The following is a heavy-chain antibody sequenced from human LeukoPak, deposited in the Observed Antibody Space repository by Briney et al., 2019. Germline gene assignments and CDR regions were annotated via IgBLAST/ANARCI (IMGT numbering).Heavy chain of an antibody. J-gene: IGHJ4*02. CDR3: ARGLTMVRGVLYYFDY. CDR1: GFTFSSYS. CDR2: ISSSSSYI. D-gene: IGHD3-10*01. V-gene: IGHV3-21*01. Sequence: GGSLRLSCAASGFTFSSYSMNWVRQAPGKGLEWVSSISSSSSYIYYADSVKGRFTISRDNAKNSLYLQMNSLRAEDTAVYYCARGLTMVRGVLYYFDYWGQGTLVTVSS.